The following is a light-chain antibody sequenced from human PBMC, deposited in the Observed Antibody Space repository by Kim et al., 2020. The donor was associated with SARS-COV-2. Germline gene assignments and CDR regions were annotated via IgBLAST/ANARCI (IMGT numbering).Light chain of an antibody. CDR1: RIGSKS. CDR3: QVWDSSSDHRVV. CDR2: YDS. J-gene: IGLJ2*01. V-gene: IGLV3-21*04. Sequence: PGQTARVSCGGNRIGSKSVHWYQQKAGQAPVLVIYYDSDRPSGIPERFSGSNSGNTATLTISRVEAGDEADYYCQVWDSSSDHRVVFGGGTQLTVL.